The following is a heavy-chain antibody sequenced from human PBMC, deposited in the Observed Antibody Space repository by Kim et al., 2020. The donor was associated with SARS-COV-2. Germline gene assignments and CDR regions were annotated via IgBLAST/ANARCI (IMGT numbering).Heavy chain of an antibody. Sequence: SETLSLTCTVSGCSISSYYWSWIRQPPGKGLEWIWYIYYSGSTNYKPSLKSRLTISVDTSKNQFSLKLSSVIAADTAVYYCSGGWRAGYCSGRDYYYFY. CDR1: GCSISSYY. CDR3: SGGWRAGYCSGRDYYYFY. V-gene: IGHV4-59*08. J-gene: IGHJ6*03. D-gene: IGHD6-19*01. CDR2: IYYSGST.